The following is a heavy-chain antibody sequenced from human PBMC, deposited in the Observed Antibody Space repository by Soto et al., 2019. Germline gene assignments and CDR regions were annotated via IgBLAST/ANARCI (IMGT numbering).Heavy chain of an antibody. J-gene: IGHJ5*02. CDR3: ARVPDGDNNWFDL. D-gene: IGHD4-17*01. Sequence: GSLRLSCAASGFTFSSYWMHWVRQDPGKGLVWVSSIKTDGTATQYADSVKGRFTVSRDNAKNSLYLQMNSLRVEDTAVYYCARVPDGDNNWFDLWGQGTPVTVSS. CDR1: GFTFSSYW. V-gene: IGHV3-74*03. CDR2: IKTDGTAT.